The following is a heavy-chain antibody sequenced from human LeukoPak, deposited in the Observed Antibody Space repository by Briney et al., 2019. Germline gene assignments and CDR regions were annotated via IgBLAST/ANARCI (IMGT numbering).Heavy chain of an antibody. CDR1: GGSISSGGYS. J-gene: IGHJ3*02. CDR3: ARTSIAARRANAFDI. CDR2: IYHSGST. Sequence: SETLSLTCAVSGGSISSGGYSWSWIRQPPAKGLEWIGYIYHSGSTYYNPSLKSRVTISVDRSKNQFSLKLSSVTAADTAVYYCARTSIAARRANAFDIWGQGTMVTVSS. V-gene: IGHV4-30-2*01. D-gene: IGHD6-6*01.